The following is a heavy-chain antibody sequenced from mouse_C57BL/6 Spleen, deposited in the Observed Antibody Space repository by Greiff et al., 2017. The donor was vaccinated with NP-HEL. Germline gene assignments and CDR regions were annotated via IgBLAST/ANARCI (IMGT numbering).Heavy chain of an antibody. CDR2: ISSGSSTI. J-gene: IGHJ4*01. CDR3: ARRDYDKGAMDY. CDR1: GFTFSDYG. D-gene: IGHD2-4*01. V-gene: IGHV5-17*01. Sequence: EVNLVESGGGLVKPGGSLKLSCAASGFTFSDYGMHWVRQAPEKGLEWVAYISSGSSTIYYADTVKGRFTISRDNAKNTLFLQMTSLRSEDTAMYYCARRDYDKGAMDYWGQGTSVTVSS.